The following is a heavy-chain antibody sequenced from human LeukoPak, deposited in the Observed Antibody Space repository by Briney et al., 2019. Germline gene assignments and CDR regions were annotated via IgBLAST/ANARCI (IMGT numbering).Heavy chain of an antibody. CDR2: VSAYNGYT. V-gene: IGHV1-18*01. Sequence: ASVMVSCKTSGYTFTTHDINWVRQAPGQGLEWMGRVSAYNGYTNYGRRFQGRVTMTTDTSTNTAYMELRSLRSDDTAVYYCARVGTGTRSFDSWGQGTLVTVS. CDR3: ARVGTGTRSFDS. J-gene: IGHJ4*02. CDR1: GYTFTTHD. D-gene: IGHD1/OR15-1a*01.